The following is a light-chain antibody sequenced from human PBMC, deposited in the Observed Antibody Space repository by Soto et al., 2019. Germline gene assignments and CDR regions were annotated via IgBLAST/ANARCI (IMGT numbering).Light chain of an antibody. V-gene: IGLV3-9*01. CDR1: NIGTKN. CDR3: QVWDSSTWV. CDR2: RDS. J-gene: IGLJ3*02. Sequence: SYELTQPLSVSVALGQTARITCGGNNIGTKNVHWYQQKPGQAPVLVIYRDSNRPSGIPERFSGSNSGNTATLTISRAQAGDEAEYYCQVWDSSTWVFGGGTKVTVL.